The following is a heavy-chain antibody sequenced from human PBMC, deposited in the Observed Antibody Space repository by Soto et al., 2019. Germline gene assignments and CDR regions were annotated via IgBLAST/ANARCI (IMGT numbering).Heavy chain of an antibody. V-gene: IGHV4-4*02. CDR2: IFHSGGT. CDR3: ARRGTGYEYNYHYYFDL. D-gene: IGHD3-9*01. CDR1: GGSINSSHW. J-gene: IGHJ4*02. Sequence: SETLSLPCTLSGGSINSSHWCSWVRQSPERGLEWLGVIFHSGGTTYTPSLPSPVTLSLDRSTHQFSLELTSVTAAGPALSLCARRGTGYEYNYHYYFDLGGQESRVTVSS.